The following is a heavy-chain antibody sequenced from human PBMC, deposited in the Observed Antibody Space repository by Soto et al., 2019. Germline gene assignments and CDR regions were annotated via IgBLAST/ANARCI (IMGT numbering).Heavy chain of an antibody. J-gene: IGHJ4*02. V-gene: IGHV3-30*18. Sequence: QVQLVESGGGVVQPGRSLRLSCAASGFTFSSYGMHWVRQAPGKGLEWVAVISYDGSNKYYADSVKGRFTISRDNSKNALYLQMNSLRAEDTAVYYYAKDIGIAAAGPADYWGQGTLVTVSS. CDR3: AKDIGIAAAGPADY. CDR2: ISYDGSNK. CDR1: GFTFSSYG. D-gene: IGHD6-13*01.